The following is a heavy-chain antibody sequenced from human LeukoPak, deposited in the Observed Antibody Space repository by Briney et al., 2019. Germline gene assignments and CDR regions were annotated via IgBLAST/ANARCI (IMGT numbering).Heavy chain of an antibody. D-gene: IGHD1-26*01. CDR1: GITFSSYA. CDR2: ISSNGGST. Sequence: GGSLRLSCAVSGITFSSYAMHWVRQAPGKGLEYVSAISSNGGSTYYANSVKGRFTISRDNSKNTLYLQMGSLRAEDMAVYYCARDRAQWELLDYWGQGTLVTVSS. V-gene: IGHV3-64*01. CDR3: ARDRAQWELLDY. J-gene: IGHJ4*02.